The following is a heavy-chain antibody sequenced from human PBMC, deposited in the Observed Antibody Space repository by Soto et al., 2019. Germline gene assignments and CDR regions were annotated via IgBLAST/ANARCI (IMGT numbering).Heavy chain of an antibody. Sequence: QVQLVESGGGVVQPGRSLRLSCAASGFTFSSYGMHWVRQAPGKGLEWVAVISYDGSNKYYADSVKGRFTISRDNSKTTLYLQMNSLRAEDTAVYYCAKDRNLQWELLLYNAFDIWGQGTMVTVSS. D-gene: IGHD1-26*01. CDR1: GFTFSSYG. CDR2: ISYDGSNK. CDR3: AKDRNLQWELLLYNAFDI. V-gene: IGHV3-30*18. J-gene: IGHJ3*02.